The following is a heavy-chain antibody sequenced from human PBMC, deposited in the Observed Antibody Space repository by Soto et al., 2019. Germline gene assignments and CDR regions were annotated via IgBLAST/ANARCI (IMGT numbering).Heavy chain of an antibody. V-gene: IGHV3-49*04. CDR2: IRSKGYGGTT. CDR3: ATDTGDIEVVPATT. Sequence: LRLSCTASGFTFGDYAMSWVRQAPGKGLEWVGFIRSKGYGGTTEYAASVKGRFTISRDNARNSLSLQMMNLRADDTAIYYCATDTGDIEVVPATTWGQGTLVTVLL. D-gene: IGHD2-15*01. J-gene: IGHJ4*02. CDR1: GFTFGDYA.